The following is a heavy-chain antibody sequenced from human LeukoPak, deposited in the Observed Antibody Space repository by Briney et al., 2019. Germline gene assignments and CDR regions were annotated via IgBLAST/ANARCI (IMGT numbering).Heavy chain of an antibody. CDR2: IYYNGNT. V-gene: IGHV4-59*11. D-gene: IGHD3-22*01. J-gene: IGHJ3*02. CDR3: ATDRSGYTEAFDI. CDR1: GGSISGHY. Sequence: SETLSLTCTVSGGSISGHYWSWIRLPPGKGLEWIGYIYYNGNTYYHPSLKSRLTISLDTSKNQFSLNLSSVTAADTAVYFCATDRSGYTEAFDIWGQGTMVAVSS.